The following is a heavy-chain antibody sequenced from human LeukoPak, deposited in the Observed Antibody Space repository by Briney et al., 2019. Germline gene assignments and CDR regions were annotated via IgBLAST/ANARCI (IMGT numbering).Heavy chain of an antibody. CDR2: IYYSGNT. J-gene: IGHJ4*02. CDR1: GGSVSTYL. Sequence: LETLSLTCTVSGGSVSTYLWTWIRQPPGKGLEWIGYIYYSGNTRYNPSLKSRVTISVDTSKNQFSLKLTSVTAADTAVYYCARSQNGYCYRYFDHWGQGTLVTVSS. D-gene: IGHD3-22*01. V-gene: IGHV4-59*02. CDR3: ARSQNGYCYRYFDH.